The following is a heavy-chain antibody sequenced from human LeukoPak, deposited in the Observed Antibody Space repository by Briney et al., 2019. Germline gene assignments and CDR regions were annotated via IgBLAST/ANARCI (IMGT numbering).Heavy chain of an antibody. CDR1: GVSISSDNW. D-gene: IGHD3-10*01. V-gene: IGHV4-4*02. CDR2: TRRSGDT. J-gene: IGHJ4*02. Sequence: SGTLSLTCAVYGVSISSDNWWTWVRQPPGKGLEWIGETRRSGDTKYNPSLNGRVTISMDNSKNQLSLNLISVTAADTAIYFCATRHHSRTYMVPLDSWGQGTLVTVSS. CDR3: ATRHHSRTYMVPLDS.